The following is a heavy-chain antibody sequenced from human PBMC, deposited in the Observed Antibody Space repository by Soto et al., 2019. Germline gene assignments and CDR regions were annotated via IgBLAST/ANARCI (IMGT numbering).Heavy chain of an antibody. Sequence: EVHMVESGGGLVQPGGSLRLSCEVSGLTFSKFEMTWVRQAPGQGLEWVSSISSDGATIYYADSVKGRFTIPRDNDKNLLYLQMNSLKGEDTATYYCVRVGIVARPYWGQGTPVTVSS. CDR1: GLTFSKFE. CDR2: ISSDGATI. D-gene: IGHD2-21*01. J-gene: IGHJ4*02. V-gene: IGHV3-48*03. CDR3: VRVGIVARPY.